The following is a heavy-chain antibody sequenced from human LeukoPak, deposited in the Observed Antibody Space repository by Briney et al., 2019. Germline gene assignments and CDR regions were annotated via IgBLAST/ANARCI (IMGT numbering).Heavy chain of an antibody. CDR1: GGSFSGYY. Sequence: SETLSLTCAVYGGSFSGYYWSWIRQPPGKGLEWIGEINHSGSTNYNPSLKSRVTISVVTSKNQFSLKLSSVTAADTAVYYCARPSRNYYYYYYGMDVWGQGTTVTVSS. D-gene: IGHD1-14*01. V-gene: IGHV4-34*01. CDR3: ARPSRNYYYYYYGMDV. J-gene: IGHJ6*02. CDR2: INHSGST.